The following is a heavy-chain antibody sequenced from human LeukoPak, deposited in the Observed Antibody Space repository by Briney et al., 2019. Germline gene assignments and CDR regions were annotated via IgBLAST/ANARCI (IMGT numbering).Heavy chain of an antibody. CDR3: PRDIGYGSSTSLDAFDI. J-gene: IGHJ3*02. Sequence: GGSLRLSCVASRFTFTSYAMSWVRQAPGKGLEWVSPISGSGGSTYYADSVKVRCPISRDNSKNTLYLQMHSLRAEDKAVYYCPRDIGYGSSTSLDAFDIWGQGTMVTVSS. D-gene: IGHD2-2*01. CDR2: ISGSGGST. CDR1: RFTFTSYA. V-gene: IGHV3-23*01.